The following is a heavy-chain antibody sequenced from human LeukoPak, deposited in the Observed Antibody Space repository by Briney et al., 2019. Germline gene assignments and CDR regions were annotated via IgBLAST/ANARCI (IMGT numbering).Heavy chain of an antibody. J-gene: IGHJ4*02. Sequence: GSLRLSCAASGFTFNSYAMSWVRKAPGKGLEWVSGISGSGGSTYYADSVKGRFTISRDNSKNTLYLQMNSLRAEDTAVYYCAKNSGSYPGYFDYWGQGTLVTVSS. CDR1: GFTFNSYA. CDR2: ISGSGGST. V-gene: IGHV3-23*01. CDR3: AKNSGSYPGYFDY. D-gene: IGHD3-10*01.